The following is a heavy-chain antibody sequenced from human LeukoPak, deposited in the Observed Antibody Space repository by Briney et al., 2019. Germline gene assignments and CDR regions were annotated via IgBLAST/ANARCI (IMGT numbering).Heavy chain of an antibody. Sequence: GGSLRLSCAASGFTFTNAWMAWVRQAPGKGLEWVANIKQDGSTKHYADSLKGRFTISRDNPKNSLYLQMNSLRADDTAVYYCARDTDGSLDYWGQGILVTVAS. CDR1: GFTFTNAW. D-gene: IGHD1-26*01. CDR2: IKQDGSTK. CDR3: ARDTDGSLDY. J-gene: IGHJ4*02. V-gene: IGHV3-7*01.